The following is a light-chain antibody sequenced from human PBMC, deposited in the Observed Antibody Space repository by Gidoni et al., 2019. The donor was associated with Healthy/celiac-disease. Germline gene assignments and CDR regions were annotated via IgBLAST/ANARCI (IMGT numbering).Light chain of an antibody. CDR3: QQSYSTPQT. J-gene: IGKJ4*01. Sequence: DTQMTQFPSSLSASVVDRVTITCRASQNISSYINWCQQKPGKAPKLLIHAASSLQSRVPSSFSGSGSGTDFTLTISSLQPEDFATYYCQQSYSTPQTFGGGTKVEIK. V-gene: IGKV1-39*01. CDR1: QNISSY. CDR2: AAS.